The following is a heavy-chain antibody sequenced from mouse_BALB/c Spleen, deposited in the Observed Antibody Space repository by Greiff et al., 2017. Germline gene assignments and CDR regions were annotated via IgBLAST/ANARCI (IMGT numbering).Heavy chain of an antibody. CDR2: INPSTGYT. Sequence: QVQLQQSGAELAKPGASVKMSCKASGYTFTSYWMHWVKQRPGQGLEWIGYINPSTGYTEYNQKFKDKATLTADKSSSTAYMQLSSLTSEDSAVYYCARGYYGSSFYYAMDYWGQGTSVTVSS. J-gene: IGHJ4*01. CDR1: GYTFTSYW. D-gene: IGHD1-1*01. V-gene: IGHV1-7*01. CDR3: ARGYYGSSFYYAMDY.